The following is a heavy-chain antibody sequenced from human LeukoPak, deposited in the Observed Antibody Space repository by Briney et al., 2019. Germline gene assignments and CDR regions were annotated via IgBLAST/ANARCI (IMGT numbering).Heavy chain of an antibody. J-gene: IGHJ3*02. V-gene: IGHV1-69*05. Sequence: SEKVSCKASGGTFSPYAINWVRQAPGQGLEWMGGINPIFGTTNYAADFHGRVTISTDESTTTAYMEVSSLKSEDAAMYYWARGGYSLFDIWGQGTMVTVSS. D-gene: IGHD5-18*01. CDR1: GGTFSPYA. CDR2: INPIFGTT. CDR3: ARGGYSLFDI.